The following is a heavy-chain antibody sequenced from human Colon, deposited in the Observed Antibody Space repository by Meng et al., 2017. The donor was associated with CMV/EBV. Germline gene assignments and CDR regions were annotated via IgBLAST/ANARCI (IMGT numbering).Heavy chain of an antibody. Sequence: ASVKVSCKTSGYSFTTYGVTWVRQAPGQGLEWMGWISGHNGHTDYAPSLQGRVTMTTDTSTTTAYMELRNLKSDDTAVYYCSTNRGGGTSSSGIGGGYWGQGTLVTVSS. CDR3: STNRGGGTSSSGIGGGY. CDR2: ISGHNGHT. D-gene: IGHD6-6*01. CDR1: GYSFTTYG. V-gene: IGHV1-18*01. J-gene: IGHJ4*02.